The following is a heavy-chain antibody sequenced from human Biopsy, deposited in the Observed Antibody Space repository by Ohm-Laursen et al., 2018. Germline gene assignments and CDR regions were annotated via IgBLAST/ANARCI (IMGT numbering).Heavy chain of an antibody. Sequence: SLRLSCAASGLIFSDYYMSWIRQAPGKGLEWTAYISARDGVVYYADSVKGRFTISRDNTNNSLYLQMTSLRPEDTAVFYCARGKYKDFSTGLPRPYHYTLDFWGPGTTVTVSS. CDR1: GLIFSDYY. CDR3: ARGKYKDFSTGLPRPYHYTLDF. D-gene: IGHD3-22*01. V-gene: IGHV3-11*01. J-gene: IGHJ6*02. CDR2: ISARDGVV.